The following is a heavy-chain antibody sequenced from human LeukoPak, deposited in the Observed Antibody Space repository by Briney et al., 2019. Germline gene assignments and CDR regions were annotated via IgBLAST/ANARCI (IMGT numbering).Heavy chain of an antibody. CDR3: ARDRDGYDFDY. CDR2: ISSSSSYI. CDR1: GFTFSSYS. J-gene: IGHJ4*02. Sequence: GGSLRLSCAASGFTFSSYSMNWVRQAPGKGPEWVSSISSSSSYIYYADSVKGRFTISRDNAKNSLYLQMNSLRAEDTAVYYCARDRDGYDFDYWGQGTLVTVSS. D-gene: IGHD5-12*01. V-gene: IGHV3-21*01.